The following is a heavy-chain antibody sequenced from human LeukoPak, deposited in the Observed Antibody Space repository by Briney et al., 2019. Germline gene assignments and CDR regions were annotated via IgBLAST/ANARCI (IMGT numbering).Heavy chain of an antibody. Sequence: GSSLKVSCKASGASFRIYGVTWVRQAPGQGLEWMGGIIPVYGTTNYAQKFQGRVTITTDESTSTVYMELSSLRFEDTAIYYCATNFLVEYWITYMDVWGKGTTVSVSS. CDR1: GASFRIYG. CDR2: IIPVYGTT. CDR3: ATNFLVEYWITYMDV. V-gene: IGHV1-69*05. D-gene: IGHD1-1*01. J-gene: IGHJ6*03.